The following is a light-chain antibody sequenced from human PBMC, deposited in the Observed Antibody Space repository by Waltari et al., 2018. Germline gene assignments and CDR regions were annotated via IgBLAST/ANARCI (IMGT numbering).Light chain of an antibody. CDR3: HLYGSART. Sequence: NVLTQSPGTLSLSPGARATLPCRASQSVSNNYLAWYQHQPGQAPRLLIYGASSRATGIPDRFSGSGSGTDFTLTISRLEPEDSAVYFCHLYGSARTFGGGTKVEIK. J-gene: IGKJ4*01. CDR1: QSVSNNY. CDR2: GAS. V-gene: IGKV3-20*01.